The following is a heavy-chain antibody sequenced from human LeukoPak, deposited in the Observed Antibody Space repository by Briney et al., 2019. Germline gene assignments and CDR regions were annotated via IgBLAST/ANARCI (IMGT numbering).Heavy chain of an antibody. CDR2: INHSGST. Sequence: SETLSLTCAVYGGSFSGYYWSWISQPPGKGLEWIGEINHSGSTNYNPSLKSRVTISVDTSKNQFSLKLGSVTAADTAVYYCARAVIGRFGWFDPWGQGTLVTVSS. CDR1: GGSFSGYY. J-gene: IGHJ5*02. D-gene: IGHD2-21*01. V-gene: IGHV4-34*01. CDR3: ARAVIGRFGWFDP.